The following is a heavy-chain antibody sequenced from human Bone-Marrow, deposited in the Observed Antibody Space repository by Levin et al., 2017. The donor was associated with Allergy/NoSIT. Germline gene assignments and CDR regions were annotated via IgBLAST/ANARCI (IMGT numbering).Heavy chain of an antibody. D-gene: IGHD4-17*01. V-gene: IGHV4-39*01. CDR3: ARRNPTTVTTGGAFDI. CDR1: GGSISSSSYY. CDR2: IYYSGST. Sequence: SETLSLTCTVSGGSISSSSYYWGWIRQPPGKGLEWIGSIYYSGSTYYNPSLESRVTISVDTSKNQFSLKLSSVTAADTAVYYCARRNPTTVTTGGAFDIWGQGTMVTVSS. J-gene: IGHJ3*02.